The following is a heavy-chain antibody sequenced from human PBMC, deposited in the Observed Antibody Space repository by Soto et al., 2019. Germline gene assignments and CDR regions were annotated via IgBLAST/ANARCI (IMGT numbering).Heavy chain of an antibody. CDR3: ARDPQLRFLEGLPQPDRWFDP. D-gene: IGHD3-3*01. V-gene: IGHV1-46*01. CDR1: GYPFTSYY. Sequence: ASVKVSCKASGYPFTSYYLPWVRQAPGQGLEWMGIINPSGGSTSYAPQFQGRVTMTRDTSTSTVDMELSSLRSEDTAVYYCARDPQLRFLEGLPQPDRWFDPWGQGTLVTVS. CDR2: INPSGGST. J-gene: IGHJ5*02.